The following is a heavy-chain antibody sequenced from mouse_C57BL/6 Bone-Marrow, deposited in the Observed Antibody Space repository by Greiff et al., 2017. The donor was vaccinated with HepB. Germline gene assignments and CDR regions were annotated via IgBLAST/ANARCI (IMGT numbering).Heavy chain of an antibody. Sequence: VQLQQSGAELARPGASVKLSCKASGYTFTSYGISWVKQRTGQGLEWIGEIYPRSGNTYYNEKFKGKATLTADKSSSTAYMELRSLTSEDSAVYFCARAWYPYYYAMDYWGQGTSVTVSS. CDR3: ARAWYPYYYAMDY. J-gene: IGHJ4*01. D-gene: IGHD1-1*02. V-gene: IGHV1-81*01. CDR2: IYPRSGNT. CDR1: GYTFTSYG.